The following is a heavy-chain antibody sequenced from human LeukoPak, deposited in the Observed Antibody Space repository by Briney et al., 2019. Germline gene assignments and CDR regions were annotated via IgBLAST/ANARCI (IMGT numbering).Heavy chain of an antibody. CDR3: AKTDCTSSSCYTIDY. J-gene: IGHJ4*02. CDR1: GFTFSRYA. D-gene: IGHD2-2*02. CDR2: ISGSGGST. V-gene: IGHV3-23*01. Sequence: GGSLRLSCAASGFTFSRYAMRWVRQAPGKGLEWVSAISGSGGSTYYTGPVKGRFTISRDSSQNTLYLQMNSLRAEDTAVYYCAKTDCTSSSCYTIDYWGQGTLVTVSS.